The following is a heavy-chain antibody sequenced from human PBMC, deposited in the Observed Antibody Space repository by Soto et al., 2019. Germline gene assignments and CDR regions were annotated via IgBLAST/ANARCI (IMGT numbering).Heavy chain of an antibody. CDR1: GASISRGDDY. Sequence: QVQLVESGPGLVKPSQTLSLTCTVSGASISRGDDYWTWIRQPPGKGLEWIGYIDNSGNIYHNPSLKSRLTISLDTSKNQFSLKVSSVTAADTAVYYCVRGNDFGDFFDYWGQGTLVTVSS. CDR3: VRGNDFGDFFDY. D-gene: IGHD4-17*01. J-gene: IGHJ4*02. CDR2: IDNSGNI. V-gene: IGHV4-30-4*01.